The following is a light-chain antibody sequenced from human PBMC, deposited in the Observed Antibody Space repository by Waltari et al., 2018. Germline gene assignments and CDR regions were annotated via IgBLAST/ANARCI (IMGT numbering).Light chain of an antibody. CDR2: EAS. J-gene: IGKJ5*01. CDR1: QIVSSY. Sequence: EIVLTQSPATLSLSPGERATLSCRASQIVSSYLAWYQQKPGQAPRLLIYEASNRATGIPARFSGSGSGTDFTLTISSLEPEDFAVYYCQQRSNWPLITFGQGTRLEIK. V-gene: IGKV3-11*01. CDR3: QQRSNWPLIT.